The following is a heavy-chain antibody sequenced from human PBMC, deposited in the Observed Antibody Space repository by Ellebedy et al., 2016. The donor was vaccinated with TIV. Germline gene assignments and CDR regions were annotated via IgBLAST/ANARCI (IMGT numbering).Heavy chain of an antibody. Sequence: ASVKVSCXASGYTFTGYYMHWVRQAPGQGLEWMGWINPNSGGTNYAQKFQGWVTMTRDTSISTAYMELSRLRSDDTAVYYCARASAVAVPLPDPWGQGTLVTVSS. CDR1: GYTFTGYY. CDR2: INPNSGGT. D-gene: IGHD6-19*01. V-gene: IGHV1-2*04. J-gene: IGHJ5*02. CDR3: ARASAVAVPLPDP.